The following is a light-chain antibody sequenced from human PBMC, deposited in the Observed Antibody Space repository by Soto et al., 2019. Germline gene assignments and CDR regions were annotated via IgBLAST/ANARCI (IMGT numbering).Light chain of an antibody. J-gene: IGKJ4*01. CDR1: QSVSSN. CDR3: QQYNNWPLT. V-gene: IGKV3-15*01. Sequence: EIVMTQSPATLSVSPGERATLSCRASQSVSSNLDWYQQEPGQAPRLLIYGASTRATGIPARFSGSGSGTEFTLTISSLQSEDFAVYYCQQYNNWPLTFGGGTKVEIK. CDR2: GAS.